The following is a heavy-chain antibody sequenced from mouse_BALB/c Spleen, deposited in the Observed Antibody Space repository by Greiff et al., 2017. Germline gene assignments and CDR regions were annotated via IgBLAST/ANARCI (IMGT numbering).Heavy chain of an antibody. D-gene: IGHD6-1*01. V-gene: IGHV2-6-7*01. CDR2: IWGDGST. CDR3: ARSLFEGAMDY. Sequence: VQLQQSGPGLVAPSQSLSITCTVSGFSLTGYGVNWVRQPPGKGLEWLGMIWGDGSTDYNSALKSRLSISKDNSKSQVFLKMNSLQTDDTARYYCARSLFEGAMDYWGQGTSVTVSS. CDR1: GFSLTGYG. J-gene: IGHJ4*01.